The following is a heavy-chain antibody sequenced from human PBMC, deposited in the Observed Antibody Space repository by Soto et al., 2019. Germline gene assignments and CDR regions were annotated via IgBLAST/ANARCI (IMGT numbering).Heavy chain of an antibody. D-gene: IGHD1-7*01. CDR1: GGTFSSYA. J-gene: IGHJ2*01. CDR3: ARANYNWNYPPVAGTGYFDL. V-gene: IGHV1-69*13. CDR2: IIPIFGTA. Sequence: GASVKVSCKASGGTFSSYAISWVRKAPGQGVEGMGGIIPIFGTANYAQKFQGRVTITADESTSTAYMELSSLRSEDTAVYYCARANYNWNYPPVAGTGYFDLWGRGTLVTVSS.